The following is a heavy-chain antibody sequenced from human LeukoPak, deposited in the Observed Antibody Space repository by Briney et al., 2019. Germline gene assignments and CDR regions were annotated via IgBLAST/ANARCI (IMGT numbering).Heavy chain of an antibody. V-gene: IGHV4-34*01. J-gene: IGHJ4*02. CDR3: ARSRPVDTVMASFDY. CDR2: INHSGST. CDR1: GGSFSGYY. D-gene: IGHD5-18*01. Sequence: SETLSLTCAVYGGSFSGYYWSWIRQPPGKGLEWIWAINHSGSTHYNPSLKSRVTISVETSKNQLSLKLSSVTAADTAVYYCARSRPVDTVMASFDYWGQGTLVTVSS.